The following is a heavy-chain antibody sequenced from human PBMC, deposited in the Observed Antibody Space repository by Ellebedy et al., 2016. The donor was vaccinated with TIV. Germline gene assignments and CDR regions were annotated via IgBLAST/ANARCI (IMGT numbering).Heavy chain of an antibody. J-gene: IGHJ6*02. CDR3: AATTVTNYYYYGMDV. Sequence: SVKVSXKASGFTFTSSAVQWVRQARGQRLEWIGWIVVGSGNTNYAQKFQERVTITRDMSTSTAYMELSSLRSEDTAVYYCAATTVTNYYYYGMDVWGQGTTVTVSS. D-gene: IGHD4-11*01. V-gene: IGHV1-58*01. CDR2: IVVGSGNT. CDR1: GFTFTSSA.